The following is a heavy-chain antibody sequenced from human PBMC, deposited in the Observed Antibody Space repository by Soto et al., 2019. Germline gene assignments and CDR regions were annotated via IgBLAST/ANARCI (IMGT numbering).Heavy chain of an antibody. D-gene: IGHD5-18*01. CDR3: VPRYSYGPFSDY. CDR2: IYYSGST. V-gene: IGHV4-39*01. Sequence: SETLSLTCTVSGGSISSSSYYWGWIRQPPGKGLEWIGSIYYSGSTYYNPSLKSRVTISVDTSKNQFSLKLSSVTAADTAVYYCVPRYSYGPFSDYWGQGTLVTVSS. CDR1: GGSISSSSYY. J-gene: IGHJ4*02.